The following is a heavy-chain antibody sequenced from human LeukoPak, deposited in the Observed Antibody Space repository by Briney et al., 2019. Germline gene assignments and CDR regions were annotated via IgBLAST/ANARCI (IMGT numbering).Heavy chain of an antibody. CDR3: AKDPPAQLRFLEWLGAFDI. Sequence: PGGSLRLSCAASGFTFSSYSMNWVRQAPGKGLEWVSYISSSSSTIYYADSVKGRFTISRDNSKNTLYLQMNSLRAEDTAVYYCAKDPPAQLRFLEWLGAFDIWGQGTMVTVSS. CDR2: ISSSSSTI. CDR1: GFTFSSYS. J-gene: IGHJ3*02. D-gene: IGHD3-3*01. V-gene: IGHV3-48*01.